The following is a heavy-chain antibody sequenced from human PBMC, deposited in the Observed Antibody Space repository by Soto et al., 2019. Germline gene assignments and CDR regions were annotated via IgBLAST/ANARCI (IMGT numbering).Heavy chain of an antibody. CDR3: AHMDLTGTTTYFDS. V-gene: IGHV2-5*02. CDR2: IYWDGES. J-gene: IGHJ4*02. D-gene: IGHD1-20*01. CDR1: GFSFTTTRMG. Sequence: QITLQEAGPTLVKPPETLTLTCTFSGFSFTTTRMGVRWTRQPPGKTLEWLTIIYWDGESRYNPLLSRRLTLTEDTSKHQLVLTVTNMDPKDTDTYDGAHMDLTGTTTYFDSWGQGIPVTVAS.